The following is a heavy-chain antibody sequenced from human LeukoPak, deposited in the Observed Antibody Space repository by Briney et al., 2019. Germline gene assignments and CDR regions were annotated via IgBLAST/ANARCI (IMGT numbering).Heavy chain of an antibody. J-gene: IGHJ3*02. Sequence: PSQTPSLTCTVSGGSISSYYLSWIRQPAGKGLEWIGRIYTSGSTNYNPSLKSRVTMSVDTSKNQFSLKLSSVTAADTAVYYCASWTHRGAFAIWGQGTMVTVSS. D-gene: IGHD3/OR15-3a*01. V-gene: IGHV4-4*07. CDR3: ASWTHRGAFAI. CDR1: GGSISSYY. CDR2: IYTSGST.